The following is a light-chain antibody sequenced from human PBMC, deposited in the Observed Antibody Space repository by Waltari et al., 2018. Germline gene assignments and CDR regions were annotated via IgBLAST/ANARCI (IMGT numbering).Light chain of an antibody. CDR2: DDS. Sequence: QSALTHPASVSGSPAQSITLSCPGTSSAVGYNIVSWYQQFPGKAPKPVIYDDSHRPSGVSNRFSGSKSGNTASLTISGLQAEDEADYLCSSYITSSTLFGGGTKLTVL. CDR3: SSYITSSTL. V-gene: IGLV2-14*01. J-gene: IGLJ2*01. CDR1: SSAVGYNI.